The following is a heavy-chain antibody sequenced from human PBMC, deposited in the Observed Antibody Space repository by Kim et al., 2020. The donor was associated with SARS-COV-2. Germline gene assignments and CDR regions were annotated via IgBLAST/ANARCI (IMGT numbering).Heavy chain of an antibody. CDR3: ARWTSTSYY. V-gene: IGHV3-7*01. CDR1: GFSLGDYW. Sequence: GWSLRLSCAASGFSLGDYWMNWVRQAPGKGLEWVANIKQDGTDKHYVDSVKGRFTISRDNAKDSLYLQMNSLRAEDTAVYYCARWTSTSYYWGQGTLVTVSS. CDR2: IKQDGTDK. J-gene: IGHJ4*02. D-gene: IGHD2-2*01.